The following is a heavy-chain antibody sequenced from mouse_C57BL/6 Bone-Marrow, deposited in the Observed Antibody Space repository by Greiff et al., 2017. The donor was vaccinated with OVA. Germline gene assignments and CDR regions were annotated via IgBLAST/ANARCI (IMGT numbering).Heavy chain of an antibody. CDR3: TREGDGYPAWFAY. Sequence: EVQVVESGEGLVKPGGSLKLSCAASGFTFSSYAMSWVRQTPEKRLEWVAYICSGGDYIYYADTVKGRFTISRDNARNTLYLQMSRLKSEDTAMYYCTREGDGYPAWFAYWGQGTLVTVSA. CDR1: GFTFSSYA. D-gene: IGHD2-3*01. J-gene: IGHJ3*01. V-gene: IGHV5-9-1*02. CDR2: ICSGGDYI.